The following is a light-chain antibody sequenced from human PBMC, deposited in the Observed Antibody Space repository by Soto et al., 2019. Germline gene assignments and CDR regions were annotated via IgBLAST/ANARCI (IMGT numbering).Light chain of an antibody. V-gene: IGKV3-20*01. CDR3: QQYGRSLLA. J-gene: IGKJ4*01. Sequence: EIVLTQSPGTRSLSPGERATLSCRASQSVSSSYLAWYQQKPGQAPRLLIYGASSRATGIPDRFSGSGSGTDFTLTISRLEPEDFAVYYCQQYGRSLLAFGGGTKVDI. CDR1: QSVSSSY. CDR2: GAS.